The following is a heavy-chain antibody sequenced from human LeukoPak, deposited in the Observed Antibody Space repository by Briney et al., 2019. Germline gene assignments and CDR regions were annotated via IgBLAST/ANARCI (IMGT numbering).Heavy chain of an antibody. D-gene: IGHD3-10*01. CDR2: ISAYNGNT. J-gene: IGHJ4*02. CDR1: GYSFTSYG. Sequence: ASVKVSCKASGYSFTSYGISWVRQAPGQGLEWMGWISAYNGNTNYAQKLQGRVTMTTDTSTAYMELRSLRSDDTAVYYCVRSPSLTSGSPWFYWGQGTLVTVSS. V-gene: IGHV1-18*01. CDR3: VRSPSLTSGSPWFY.